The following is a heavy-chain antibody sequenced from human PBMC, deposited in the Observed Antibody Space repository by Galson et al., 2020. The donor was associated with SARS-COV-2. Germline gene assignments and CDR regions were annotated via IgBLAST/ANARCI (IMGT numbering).Heavy chain of an antibody. V-gene: IGHV3-9*01. CDR3: AKEKYDSESGLDY. CDR1: GFTFDDYA. CDR2: ISWNSDNI. D-gene: IGHD3-22*01. J-gene: IGHJ4*02. Sequence: GGSLRLSCAASGFTFDDYAMHWVRQAPGKGLEWVSGISWNSDNIGYADSVKGRLTISRDNAKNSLYLQMNSLRAEDTAFYYCAKEKYDSESGLDYWGQGTLVTVSS.